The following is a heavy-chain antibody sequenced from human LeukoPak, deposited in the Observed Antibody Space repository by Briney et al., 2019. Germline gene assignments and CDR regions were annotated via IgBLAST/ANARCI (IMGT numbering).Heavy chain of an antibody. CDR3: ARVAGNIVVVTANDAFDI. Sequence: PGGSLRLSCAASGFTFSSYSMNWVRQAPGKGLEWVSSISSSSYIYYADSVKGRFTISRDNAKNSLYLQMNSLRAEDTAVYYCARVAGNIVVVTANDAFDIWGQGTMVTVSS. V-gene: IGHV3-21*01. CDR2: ISSSSYI. CDR1: GFTFSSYS. J-gene: IGHJ3*02. D-gene: IGHD2-21*02.